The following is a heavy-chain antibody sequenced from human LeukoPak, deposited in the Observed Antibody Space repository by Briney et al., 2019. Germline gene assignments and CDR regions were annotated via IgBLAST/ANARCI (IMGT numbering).Heavy chain of an antibody. CDR1: GSIFASYW. CDR3: ARHYYGSGSYYPYYYYYMDV. J-gene: IGHJ6*03. V-gene: IGHV5-51*01. CDR2: IYPGDFDT. D-gene: IGHD3-10*01. Sequence: GESLQISCQGSGSIFASYWIGWARHLAGKGMEWMGIIYPGDFDTRYSPSFQGQVTISADKSISTAYLQWSSLKASDTAMYYCARHYYGSGSYYPYYYYYMDVWGKGTTVSVSS.